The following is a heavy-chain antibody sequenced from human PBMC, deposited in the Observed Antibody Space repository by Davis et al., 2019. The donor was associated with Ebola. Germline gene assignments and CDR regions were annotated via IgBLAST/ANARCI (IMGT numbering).Heavy chain of an antibody. Sequence: SETLSLTCSVSDGSISSSTYYWGWIRQPPGKGLEWIGTIYYSGNTYYNPSLKSRVTISVDTSKNQFSLKLSSVTAADTAVYYCAREDIVVVPAAIYYYGLDVWGQGTTVTVSS. CDR3: AREDIVVVPAAIYYYGLDV. D-gene: IGHD2-2*01. CDR1: DGSISSSTYY. J-gene: IGHJ6*02. CDR2: IYYSGNT. V-gene: IGHV4-39*07.